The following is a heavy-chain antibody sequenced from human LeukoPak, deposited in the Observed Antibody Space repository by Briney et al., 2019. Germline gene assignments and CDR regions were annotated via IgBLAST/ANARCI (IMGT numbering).Heavy chain of an antibody. Sequence: SETLSLTCTVSGGSISSGSYYWSWIRQPAGKGLEWIGRIYTSGSTNYNPSLKSRVTISVDTSKNQFSLKLSSVTAADTAVYYCARENGSGNYGFHDAFDIWGQGTMVTVSS. CDR3: ARENGSGNYGFHDAFDI. D-gene: IGHD3-10*01. V-gene: IGHV4-61*02. J-gene: IGHJ3*02. CDR2: IYTSGST. CDR1: GGSISSGSYY.